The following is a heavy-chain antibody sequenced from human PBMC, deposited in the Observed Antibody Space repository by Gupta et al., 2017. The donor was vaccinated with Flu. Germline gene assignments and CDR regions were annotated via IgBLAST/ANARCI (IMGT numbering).Heavy chain of an antibody. D-gene: IGHD5-12*01. CDR2: IYYSGST. Sequence: IRQPPGKGLEWIGSIYYSGSTYYNPSLKSRVTISVDTSKNQFSLKLSSVTAADTAVYYCAARDGYNSDTFDYWGQGTLVTVSS. V-gene: IGHV4-39*01. J-gene: IGHJ4*02. CDR3: AARDGYNSDTFDY.